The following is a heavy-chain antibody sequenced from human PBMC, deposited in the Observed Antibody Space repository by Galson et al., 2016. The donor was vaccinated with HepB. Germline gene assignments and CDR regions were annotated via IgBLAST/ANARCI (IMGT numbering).Heavy chain of an antibody. D-gene: IGHD6-13*01. J-gene: IGHJ1*01. CDR2: IKQDGSEK. Sequence: SLRLSCAASGFTFSSYWMSWVRQAPGKGLEWLAIIKQDGSEKYYVDSVRGRFTISRDNAMNSLYLHMSSLRAEDTALYYCTRTISATAGIDWGQGTLVTVSS. CDR3: TRTISATAGID. V-gene: IGHV3-7*04. CDR1: GFTFSSYW.